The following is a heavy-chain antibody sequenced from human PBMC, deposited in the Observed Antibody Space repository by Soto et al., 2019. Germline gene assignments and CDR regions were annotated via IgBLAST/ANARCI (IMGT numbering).Heavy chain of an antibody. CDR1: GFTFSSYS. D-gene: IGHD3-22*01. CDR2: ISSSSSYI. V-gene: IGHV3-21*01. J-gene: IGHJ4*02. CDR3: TPETYYYDSSGYPEFDY. Sequence: EVQLVESGGGLVKPGGSLRLSCAASGFTFSSYSMNWVRQAPGKGLEWVSSISSSSSYIYYADSVKGRFTISRDNAKNSLYLQMNSLRPEDTALYYCTPETYYYDSSGYPEFDYWGQGTLVTVSS.